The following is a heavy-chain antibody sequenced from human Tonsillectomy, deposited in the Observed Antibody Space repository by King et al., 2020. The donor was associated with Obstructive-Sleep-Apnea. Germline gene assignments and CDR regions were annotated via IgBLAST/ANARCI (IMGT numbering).Heavy chain of an antibody. D-gene: IGHD2-21*02. J-gene: IGHJ4*02. Sequence: VQLVESGAEVKKPGESLKISCKGSGYSFTSYWIVWVRQMPGKGLEWMGIIYPGDSDTRYSPSFQGQGTIAADKSISTAYLQWSSLKASDTAMYYCARSYCGGDCYSGVGGDYWGQGTLVTVSS. V-gene: IGHV5-51*01. CDR2: IYPGDSDT. CDR1: GYSFTSYW. CDR3: ARSYCGGDCYSGVGGDY.